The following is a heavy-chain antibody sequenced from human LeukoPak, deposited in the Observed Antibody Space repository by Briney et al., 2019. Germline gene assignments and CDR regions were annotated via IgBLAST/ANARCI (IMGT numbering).Heavy chain of an antibody. Sequence: GGSLRLSCAASGFTFVTYNMNWVRQAPGEVLEWVSSISSSSSYIYYADSVKGRFTISRDNAKNSLYLQMNSLRAEDTAVYYCARDAVRIAVAGTFDYWGQGTLVTVSS. CDR1: GFTFVTYN. CDR2: ISSSSSYI. D-gene: IGHD6-19*01. CDR3: ARDAVRIAVAGTFDY. J-gene: IGHJ4*02. V-gene: IGHV3-21*01.